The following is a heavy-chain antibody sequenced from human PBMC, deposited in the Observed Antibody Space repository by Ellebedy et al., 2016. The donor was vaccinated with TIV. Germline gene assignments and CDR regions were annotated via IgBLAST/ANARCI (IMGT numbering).Heavy chain of an antibody. Sequence: GGSLRLXXAASGFNFSTSGMNWVRQAPGKGLEWVSSISLSSTYMYYADSVKGRFTISRDNAKNSMYLQMNSLRAEDTALYYCARGFYDGSGPSFDYWGQGTLVTVSS. CDR1: GFNFSTSG. D-gene: IGHD3-22*01. V-gene: IGHV3-21*01. CDR3: ARGFYDGSGPSFDY. J-gene: IGHJ4*02. CDR2: ISLSSTYM.